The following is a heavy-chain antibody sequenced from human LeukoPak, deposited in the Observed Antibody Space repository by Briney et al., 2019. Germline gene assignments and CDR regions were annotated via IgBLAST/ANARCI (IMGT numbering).Heavy chain of an antibody. V-gene: IGHV3-30-3*01. CDR1: GFTFSSYA. D-gene: IGHD1-26*01. Sequence: PGGSLRLSCAASGFTFSSYAMHWVRQAPGKGLECVAVISYDGSNKYYADSVKGRFTISRDNSKNTLYLQMNSLRAEDTAVYYCARDKSSGSYPLYYFDYWGQGTLVTVSS. CDR2: ISYDGSNK. J-gene: IGHJ4*02. CDR3: ARDKSSGSYPLYYFDY.